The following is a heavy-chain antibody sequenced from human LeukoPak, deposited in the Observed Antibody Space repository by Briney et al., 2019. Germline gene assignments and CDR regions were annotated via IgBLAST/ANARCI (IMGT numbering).Heavy chain of an antibody. D-gene: IGHD6-13*01. CDR3: AKDVLPGIAAAGSPDY. CDR2: ISSSSSYI. CDR1: GFTFSSYS. J-gene: IGHJ4*02. Sequence: GGSLRLSCAASGFTFSSYSMNWVRQAPGKGLEWVSSISSSSSYIYYADSVKGRFTISRDNSKNTLYLQMNSLRAEDTAVYYCAKDVLPGIAAAGSPDYWGQGTLVTVSS. V-gene: IGHV3-21*01.